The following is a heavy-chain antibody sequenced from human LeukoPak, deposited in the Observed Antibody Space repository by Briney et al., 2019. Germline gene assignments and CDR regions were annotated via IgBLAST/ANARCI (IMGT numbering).Heavy chain of an antibody. CDR2: IIPIFGTA. V-gene: IGHV1-69*05. J-gene: IGHJ4*02. Sequence: SVKVSXKASGGTFSSYAISWVRQAPGQGLEWMGRIIPIFGTANYAQKFQGRVTITTDESTSTAYMELSSLRSEDTAVYYCARVGSYYFDYWGQGTLVTVSS. CDR3: ARVGSYYFDY. CDR1: GGTFSSYA. D-gene: IGHD1-26*01.